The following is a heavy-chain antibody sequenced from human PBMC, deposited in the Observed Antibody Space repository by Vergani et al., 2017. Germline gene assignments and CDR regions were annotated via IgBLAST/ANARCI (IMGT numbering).Heavy chain of an antibody. CDR3: ARWAGYCGGGSCYSRFFLGSGNNWFDP. CDR2: ISTYNGNT. V-gene: IGHV1-18*04. D-gene: IGHD2-15*01. CDR1: GYTFTSYG. J-gene: IGHJ5*02. Sequence: QVHLVQSGAEVKKPGASVKVSCKASGYTFTSYGITWVRQAPGQGLEWMGWISTYNGNTNYAQKFQGRVTMTTETSTSTAYMDLRSLRSDDTAVYYCARWAGYCGGGSCYSRFFLGSGNNWFDPWGQGTLVTVSS.